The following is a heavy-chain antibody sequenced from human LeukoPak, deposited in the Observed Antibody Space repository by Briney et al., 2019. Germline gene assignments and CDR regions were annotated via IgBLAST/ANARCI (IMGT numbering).Heavy chain of an antibody. V-gene: IGHV3-74*01. J-gene: IGHJ4*02. D-gene: IGHD2-15*01. Sequence: PGGSLRLSCAASGLTFSGNWMHWVRQAPGKGLEWISRIDNDGSSTVYADFAEGRFTISRENAENTLYLQMSSLRVEDTAVYYCVRGWFGPDYWGQGTLVTVSS. CDR2: IDNDGSST. CDR3: VRGWFGPDY. CDR1: GLTFSGNW.